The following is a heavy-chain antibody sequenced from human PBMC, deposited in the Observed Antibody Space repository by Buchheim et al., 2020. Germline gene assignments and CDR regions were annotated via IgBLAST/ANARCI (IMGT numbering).Heavy chain of an antibody. V-gene: IGHV4-30-4*01. J-gene: IGHJ6*02. Sequence: QVQLQESGPGLVKPSQTLSLTCTVSGGSISSGDYYWSWIRQPPGKGLEWIGYIYYSGNTYYNPSLKSRVTISVDTSKNQFSLKLSSVTAADTAVYYCARGRGYCSSTSCYDGYYGMDVWGQGTT. CDR3: ARGRGYCSSTSCYDGYYGMDV. CDR1: GGSISSGDYY. CDR2: IYYSGNT. D-gene: IGHD2-2*01.